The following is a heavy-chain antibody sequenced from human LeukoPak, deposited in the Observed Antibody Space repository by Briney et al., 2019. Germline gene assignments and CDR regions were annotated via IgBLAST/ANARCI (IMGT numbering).Heavy chain of an antibody. Sequence: GGSLRLSCAASGFTFSSYAMSWVRQAPGKGLEWVSTISGSGGTTYCADSAKGRFTISRDNSKNTLYLQMNSLRAEDTALYYCAKDLRAAVAGTDAFDMWGQGTMVTVSS. CDR2: ISGSGGTT. D-gene: IGHD6-19*01. J-gene: IGHJ3*02. V-gene: IGHV3-23*01. CDR3: AKDLRAAVAGTDAFDM. CDR1: GFTFSSYA.